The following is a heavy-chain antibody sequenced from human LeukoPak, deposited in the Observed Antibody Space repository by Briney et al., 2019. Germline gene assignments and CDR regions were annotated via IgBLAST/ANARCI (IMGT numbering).Heavy chain of an antibody. CDR1: GYSISSGFY. Sequence: PSETLSLTCAVSGYSISSGFYWGWIRQPPGKGLEWVGSIYHSGNTYYNPSLRSRVTMSVDTSKNQFSLKLSSLTAADTAVYYCVRTPQVQVAGTGDDYLGQGTLVTVSS. J-gene: IGHJ4*02. CDR2: IYHSGNT. V-gene: IGHV4-38-2*01. D-gene: IGHD6-19*01. CDR3: VRTPQVQVAGTGDDY.